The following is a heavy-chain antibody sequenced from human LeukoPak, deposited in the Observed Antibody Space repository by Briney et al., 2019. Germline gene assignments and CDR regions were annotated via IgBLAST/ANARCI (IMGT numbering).Heavy chain of an antibody. D-gene: IGHD5-18*01. CDR1: GGSISSSSYY. CDR2: IYYSGGT. V-gene: IGHV4-39*01. Sequence: SETLSLTCTVSGGSISSSSYYWGWIRQPPGKGLKWIGSIYYSGGTYYSPSLKSRVTISVDTSKNQFSLKLSSVTAADTAVYFCARLSPPGYSFGSFDYWGQGTLVTVSS. CDR3: ARLSPPGYSFGSFDY. J-gene: IGHJ4*02.